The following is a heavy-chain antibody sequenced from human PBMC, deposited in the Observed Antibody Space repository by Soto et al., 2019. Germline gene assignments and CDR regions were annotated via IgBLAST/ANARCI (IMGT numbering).Heavy chain of an antibody. V-gene: IGHV3-21*01. CDR2: ISSSSSYI. D-gene: IGHD1-7*01. CDR3: AREGYNWNYKGDY. J-gene: IGHJ4*02. Sequence: EVQLVESGGGLVKPGGSLRLSCAASGFTFSNYSMNWVRQAPGKWLEWVSSISSSSSYIYYADSVKGRFTISRDNAKNSLYLQMNSLRAEDTAVYYCAREGYNWNYKGDYWGQGTLVTVSS. CDR1: GFTFSNYS.